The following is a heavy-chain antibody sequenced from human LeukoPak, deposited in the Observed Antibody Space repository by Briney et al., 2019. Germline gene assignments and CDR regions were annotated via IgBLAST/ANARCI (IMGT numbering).Heavy chain of an antibody. J-gene: IGHJ5*02. CDR3: TSGGKTRWHA. Sequence: PGGSLGLSCAASGFTFSGSAMHWVRQASGKGLEWVGRIRSKANSYATAYAASVKGRFTISRDDSKNTAYLQMNSLKTEDTAVYYCTSGGKTRWHAWGQGTLVTVSS. V-gene: IGHV3-73*01. D-gene: IGHD1-14*01. CDR2: IRSKANSYAT. CDR1: GFTFSGSA.